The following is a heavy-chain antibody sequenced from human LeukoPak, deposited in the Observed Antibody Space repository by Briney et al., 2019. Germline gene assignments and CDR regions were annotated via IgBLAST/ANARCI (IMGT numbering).Heavy chain of an antibody. D-gene: IGHD3-9*01. Sequence: QSGGSLRLSCAASGFTFSSYAMSWVRQAPGKGLEWVSAISGSGGSTYYADSVKGRFTISRDNSKNTLYLQMNSLRAEDTAVYYCTTMGRYFDENDYWGQGTLVTASS. V-gene: IGHV3-23*01. CDR1: GFTFSSYA. CDR3: TTMGRYFDENDY. J-gene: IGHJ4*02. CDR2: ISGSGGST.